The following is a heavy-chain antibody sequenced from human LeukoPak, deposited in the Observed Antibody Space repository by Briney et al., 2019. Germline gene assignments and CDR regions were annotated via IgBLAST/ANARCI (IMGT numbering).Heavy chain of an antibody. Sequence: GGSLSLSCAASACTFSSEWRSWVRQAPGKGRECVANIKQDGSEKYYVDSVKGRFTISRDNAKNSLYLQMNSLRAEDTAVYYCARDLYGSNCFDYWGQGTLVTVSS. CDR3: ARDLYGSNCFDY. CDR2: IKQDGSEK. J-gene: IGHJ4*02. D-gene: IGHD2/OR15-2a*01. V-gene: IGHV3-7*01. CDR1: ACTFSSEW.